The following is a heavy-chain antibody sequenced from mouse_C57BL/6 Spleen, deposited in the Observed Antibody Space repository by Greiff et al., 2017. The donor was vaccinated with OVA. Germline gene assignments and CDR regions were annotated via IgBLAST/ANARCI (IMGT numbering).Heavy chain of an antibody. J-gene: IGHJ1*03. Sequence: VQVVESGPELVKPGASVKISCKASGYAFSSSWMNWVKQRPGKGLEWIGRIYPGDGDTNYNGKFKGKATLTADKSSSTAYMQLSSLTSEDSAVYFCARLDYYGSREGYWYFDVWGTGTTVTVSS. D-gene: IGHD1-1*01. V-gene: IGHV1-82*01. CDR3: ARLDYYGSREGYWYFDV. CDR1: GYAFSSSW. CDR2: IYPGDGDT.